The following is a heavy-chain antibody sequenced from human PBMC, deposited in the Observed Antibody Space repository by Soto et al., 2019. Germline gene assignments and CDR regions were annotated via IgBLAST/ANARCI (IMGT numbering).Heavy chain of an antibody. CDR1: GFTFSSYS. CDR2: ISSSRSTI. D-gene: IGHD1-26*01. CDR3: ARPPERIEEVGWLDP. J-gene: IGHJ5*02. V-gene: IGHV3-48*01. Sequence: EVQLVESGGGLVQPGGSLRLSCAASGFTFSSYSMNWVRQSTGNGLEWVSYISSSRSTIYYADSVKGRLTISRDNAKNSLYMQMTSLRAEDTAVYSGARPPERIEEVGWLDPWGPGPRVPVSS.